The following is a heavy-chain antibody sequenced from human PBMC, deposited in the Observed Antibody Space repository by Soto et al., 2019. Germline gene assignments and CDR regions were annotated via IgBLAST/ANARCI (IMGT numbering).Heavy chain of an antibody. J-gene: IGHJ4*02. Sequence: DVQLLESGGGLVQPGGSLRLSCAASGFTFTDYAMSWVRQAPGKGLEWVAAVGGTGGSTYFADSVKGRFTISRDNSRNTVYLQMNSLRDDDTAVYYCAKDRVRAGLLWDYWGQGTLVTVSS. CDR2: VGGTGGST. CDR1: GFTFTDYA. CDR3: AKDRVRAGLLWDY. V-gene: IGHV3-23*01. D-gene: IGHD3-16*01.